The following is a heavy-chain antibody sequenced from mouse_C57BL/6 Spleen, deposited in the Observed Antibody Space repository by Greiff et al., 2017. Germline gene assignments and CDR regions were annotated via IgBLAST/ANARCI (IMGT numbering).Heavy chain of an antibody. CDR2: ITSGGSSP. Sequence: EVQLVESGGDLVNPGGSLKLSCAASGFTFSSYGLSWVRQTPDKRLGWVATITSGGSSPYYPDSVKGRFTISRDNAKNTLYLQMSSLKSEDTAMYYCARLDGEDWYFDVGGTGTTGTVSS. CDR1: GFTFSSYG. D-gene: IGHD2-13*01. V-gene: IGHV5-6*01. CDR3: ARLDGEDWYFDV. J-gene: IGHJ1*03.